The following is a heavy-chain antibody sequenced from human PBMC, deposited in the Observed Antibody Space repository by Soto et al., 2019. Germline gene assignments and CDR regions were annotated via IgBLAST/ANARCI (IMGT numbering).Heavy chain of an antibody. D-gene: IGHD6-19*01. CDR1: GYTFTSYD. J-gene: IGHJ3*02. CDR3: ARCAIAVAKTSDAFDI. Sequence: GASVKVSCKASGYTFTSYDINWVRQATVQGLEWMGWMNPNGGNTGYAQKFQGRVTMTRNTSISTAYMELSSLRSEDTAVYYCARCAIAVAKTSDAFDIWGQGTMVTFSS. CDR2: MNPNGGNT. V-gene: IGHV1-8*01.